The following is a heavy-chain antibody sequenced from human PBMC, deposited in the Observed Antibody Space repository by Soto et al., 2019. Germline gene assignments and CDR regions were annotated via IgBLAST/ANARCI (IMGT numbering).Heavy chain of an antibody. J-gene: IGHJ6*02. CDR3: ARDLSAAAGDYYYYYGMDV. Sequence: ASVKVSCKASGYTFTGYYMHWVRQAPGQGLEWMGWIIPIFGTANYAQKFQGRVTITADESTSTAYMELSSLRSEDTAVYYCARDLSAAAGDYYYYYGMDVWGQGTTVTVSS. CDR1: GYTFTGYY. CDR2: IIPIFGTA. V-gene: IGHV1-69*13. D-gene: IGHD6-13*01.